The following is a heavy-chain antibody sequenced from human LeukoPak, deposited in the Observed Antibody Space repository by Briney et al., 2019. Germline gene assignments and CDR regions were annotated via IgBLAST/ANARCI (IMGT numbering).Heavy chain of an antibody. D-gene: IGHD3-22*01. CDR1: GGSISSHY. V-gene: IGHV4-59*11. J-gene: IGHJ6*02. CDR3: ARDRHYYDRSGYLLYGMDV. Sequence: SETLSLTCAVSGGSISSHYWSWIRQPPGKGLEWIGYIYYSGSTKYNPSLKSRVTISVDTSKNQFSLKLSAVTAADTAVYYCARDRHYYDRSGYLLYGMDVSGQGTTVTVSS. CDR2: IYYSGST.